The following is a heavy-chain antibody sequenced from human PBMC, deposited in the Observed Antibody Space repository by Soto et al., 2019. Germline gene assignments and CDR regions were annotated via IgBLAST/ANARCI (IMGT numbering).Heavy chain of an antibody. V-gene: IGHV3-72*01. CDR3: AMLGGWSGGSSGMDV. CDR1: GLIFSDYH. D-gene: IGHD6-19*01. J-gene: IGHJ6*02. Sequence: EVQLVESGGGLVQPGGSLRLSCAASGLIFSDYHMDWVRQAPGKGLEWVGRIRRTANSYTTEYAASVKGRFTISRDDSKNSLYLHMNSLKSEDTAVYYCAMLGGWSGGSSGMDVWGQGPTVTVSS. CDR2: IRRTANSYTT.